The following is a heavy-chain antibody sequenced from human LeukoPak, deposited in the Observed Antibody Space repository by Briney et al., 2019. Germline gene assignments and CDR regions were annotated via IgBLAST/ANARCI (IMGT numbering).Heavy chain of an antibody. CDR1: GDSISSYY. CDR2: IRPSGST. Sequence: SETRSLTCTVSGDSISSYYWSWIRQPAGKGLEWIGRIRPSGSTNYNPSLKSRVTLSVDTSKNEFSLKLSSVTAADTAVYYCARGPPPDLDYWGRGTLVTVSS. CDR3: ARGPPPDLDY. V-gene: IGHV4-4*07. J-gene: IGHJ4*02.